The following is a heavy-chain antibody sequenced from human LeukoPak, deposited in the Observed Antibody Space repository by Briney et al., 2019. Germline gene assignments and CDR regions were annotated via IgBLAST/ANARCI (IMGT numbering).Heavy chain of an antibody. CDR1: GYSLSRGYY. D-gene: IGHD4-17*01. Sequence: KPSETLSLNCAVSGYSLSRGYYWGWVRPPPRKGLGWVGSIYHSGSTYYNPSLKSRVTISVDTSKNQFSLKLSSVTAADTAVYYCARHIRRDYVYNAFDIWGQGTMVTVSS. CDR2: IYHSGST. J-gene: IGHJ3*02. CDR3: ARHIRRDYVYNAFDI. V-gene: IGHV4-38-2*01.